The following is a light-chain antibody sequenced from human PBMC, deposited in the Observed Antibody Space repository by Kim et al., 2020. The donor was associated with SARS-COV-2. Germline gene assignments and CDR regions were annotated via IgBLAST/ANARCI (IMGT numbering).Light chain of an antibody. V-gene: IGLV4-60*03. J-gene: IGLJ3*02. CDR1: SGHMNYI. CDR2: LEGSGSY. Sequence: SSVKLTCTLSSGHMNYIIAWHQQQPGKAPRYLMKLEGSGSYNRGSGVPDRYSGSSSGADRYLTISNLQSDDEADYYCETWDTNTRVFGGGTKLTVL. CDR3: ETWDTNTRV.